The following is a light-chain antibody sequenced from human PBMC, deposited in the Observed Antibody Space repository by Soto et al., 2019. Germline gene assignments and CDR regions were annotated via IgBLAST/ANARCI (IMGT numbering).Light chain of an antibody. CDR2: DVS. J-gene: IGLJ1*01. Sequence: QSALTQPASVSGSPGQSITISCTGTSSDVGGYNYVSWYQQHPGKAPKLMNYDVSNRPSGVSNRFSGSKSGKTASLTISGLQAEDEADYYCSSYTSSSSLYVFGTGTKLTVL. V-gene: IGLV2-14*01. CDR1: SSDVGGYNY. CDR3: SSYTSSSSLYV.